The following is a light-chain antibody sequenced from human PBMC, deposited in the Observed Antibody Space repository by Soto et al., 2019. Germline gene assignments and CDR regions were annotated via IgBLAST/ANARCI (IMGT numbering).Light chain of an antibody. Sequence: ETVMTQSPVTLSVSPGERASLSCRASQSVSTKLAWYQQKPGQAPRLLIYGASTRATGIPARFSGSGSGADFTLTISRLEPEDFGVYYCQQYGGSPITFGQGTRLEIK. CDR2: GAS. V-gene: IGKV3-20*01. CDR1: QSVSTK. CDR3: QQYGGSPIT. J-gene: IGKJ5*01.